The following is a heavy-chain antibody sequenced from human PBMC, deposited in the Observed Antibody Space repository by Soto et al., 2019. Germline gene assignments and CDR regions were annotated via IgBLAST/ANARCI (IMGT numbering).Heavy chain of an antibody. CDR3: ARVKATYNWFFDL. Sequence: SETLSLTCTVSSGSLTTDYWTWIRQPPGAGLEWVGYMFHSGSPSYNPSLESRLTMSLDTSRNQFSLKLSSVTAADTAVYYCARVKATYNWFFDLWGHGTLVTVSS. D-gene: IGHD5-12*01. V-gene: IGHV4-59*01. CDR2: MFHSGSP. CDR1: SGSLTTDY. J-gene: IGHJ2*01.